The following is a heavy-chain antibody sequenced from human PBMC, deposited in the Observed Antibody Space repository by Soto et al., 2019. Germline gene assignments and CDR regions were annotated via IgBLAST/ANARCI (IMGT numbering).Heavy chain of an antibody. CDR3: ARDLTYYYDIDY. V-gene: IGHV3-74*01. Sequence: EVQLVESGGGLVQPGGSLRLSCAASGFTFSSYWMHWVRQAPGKGLVWVSRINSDGSRTTYADSVTGRFTISRDNAKNMLHLQMNSLSAEDTAVYYCARDLTYYYDIDYWGQGTLVTVSS. D-gene: IGHD3-22*01. CDR1: GFTFSSYW. CDR2: INSDGSRT. J-gene: IGHJ4*02.